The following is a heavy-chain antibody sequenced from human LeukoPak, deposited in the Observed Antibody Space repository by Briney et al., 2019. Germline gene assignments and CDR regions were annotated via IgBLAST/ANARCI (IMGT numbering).Heavy chain of an antibody. Sequence: GGSLRLSCAASGFTFSDYYMSWIRQAPGKGLEWVSYISSSGSTTYYADSVKGRFTISRDNAKNSLYLQMNSLRAEDTAVYYCARESIDPYYYDSSGSVDYWGQGTLVTVSS. CDR2: ISSSGSTT. V-gene: IGHV3-11*01. D-gene: IGHD3-22*01. CDR1: GFTFSDYY. J-gene: IGHJ4*02. CDR3: ARESIDPYYYDSSGSVDY.